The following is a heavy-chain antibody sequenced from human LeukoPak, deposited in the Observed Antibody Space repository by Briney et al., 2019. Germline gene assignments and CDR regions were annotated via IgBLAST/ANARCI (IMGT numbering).Heavy chain of an antibody. CDR3: ARARGYSYAFDY. V-gene: IGHV4-39*07. D-gene: IGHD5-18*01. J-gene: IGHJ4*02. CDR1: GDSVTSSGYY. CDR2: IFYSGST. Sequence: PSETLSLTCTVSGDSVTSSGYYRGWIRQPPGKGPEWAASIFYSGSTYYNPSLKSRVTISVDTSKNQFSLRLTSVTAADTAVYYCARARGYSYAFDYWGQGTLVTVSS.